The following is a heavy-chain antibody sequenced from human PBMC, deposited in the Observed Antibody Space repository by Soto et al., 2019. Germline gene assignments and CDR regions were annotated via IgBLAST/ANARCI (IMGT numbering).Heavy chain of an antibody. V-gene: IGHV4-39*01. CDR3: ARIAGGYYYYYYLDV. CDR2: IYYSGST. J-gene: IGHJ6*03. CDR1: GGSISSSSYY. Sequence: QLLESGPGLVKPSETLSLNCIVSGGSISSSSYYWGWIRQPPGKGLEWIGSIYYSGSTYYNPSLKSRVTISVDTAKNQFALNLSSVTAADTAVYFCARIAGGYYYYYYLDVWGKGTTVSVSS. D-gene: IGHD3-22*01.